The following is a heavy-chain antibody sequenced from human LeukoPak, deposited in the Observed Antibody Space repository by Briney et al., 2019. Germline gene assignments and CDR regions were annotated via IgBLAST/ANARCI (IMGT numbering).Heavy chain of an antibody. CDR3: ARLESRIEMANITPSDY. V-gene: IGHV1-2*02. Sequence: ASVKVSCKASGYTFTGYYMHWVRQAPGQGLEWMGWIDPNSGGTNYAQKFQGRVTMTRDTSISTAYMELSRLRSDDTAVYYCARLESRIEMANITPSDYWGQGTLVNVFS. CDR1: GYTFTGYY. D-gene: IGHD5-24*01. CDR2: IDPNSGGT. J-gene: IGHJ4*02.